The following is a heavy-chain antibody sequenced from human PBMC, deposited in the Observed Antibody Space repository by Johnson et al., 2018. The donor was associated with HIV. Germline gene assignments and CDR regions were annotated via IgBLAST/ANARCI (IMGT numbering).Heavy chain of an antibody. CDR1: GFTFSDYY. CDR2: ISSSGTTI. V-gene: IGHV3-11*01. Sequence: QVQLVESGGGLVKPGGSLRLSCAASGFTFSDYYMNWIRQAPGKGLEWLSYISSSGTTIYYADSVKGRFTISRDDSKNTLYLQMNSLKTEDTAVYYCTTDYTAAASLRAFDIWGPGTMVTVSS. CDR3: TTDYTAAASLRAFDI. J-gene: IGHJ3*02. D-gene: IGHD6-13*01.